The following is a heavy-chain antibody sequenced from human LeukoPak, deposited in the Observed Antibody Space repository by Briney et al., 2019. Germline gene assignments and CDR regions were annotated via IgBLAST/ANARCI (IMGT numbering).Heavy chain of an antibody. Sequence: SETLSLTCTASGGSISSSSYCWGWIRQPPGKGLEWIGSIYYSGSTYYNPSLKSRVTISVDTSNNQFSLKLSSVTAADTAVYYCAREARYFDWVDDYRIFEYGGQGTLVTVSS. CDR3: AREARYFDWVDDYRIFEY. CDR2: IYYSGST. CDR1: GGSISSSSYC. J-gene: IGHJ4*02. V-gene: IGHV4-39*02. D-gene: IGHD3-9*01.